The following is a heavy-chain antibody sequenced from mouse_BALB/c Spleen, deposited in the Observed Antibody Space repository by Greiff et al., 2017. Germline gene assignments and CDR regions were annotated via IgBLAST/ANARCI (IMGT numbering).Heavy chain of an antibody. D-gene: IGHD1-1*01. CDR3: ARYITTVVNYFDY. Sequence: QVQLQQSGAELAKPGASVKMSCKASGYTFTSYWMHWVKQRPGQGLEWIGYINPSTGYTEYNQKFKDKATLTADKSSSTAYMHLSSLTSEDSAVYYCARYITTVVNYFDYWGQGTTLTVSA. CDR2: INPSTGYT. CDR1: GYTFTSYW. V-gene: IGHV1-7*01. J-gene: IGHJ2*01.